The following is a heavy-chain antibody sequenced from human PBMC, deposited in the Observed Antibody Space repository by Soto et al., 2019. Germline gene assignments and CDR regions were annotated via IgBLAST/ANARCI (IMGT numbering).Heavy chain of an antibody. V-gene: IGHV3-23*01. D-gene: IGHD3-3*01. Sequence: GGSLRLSCAASGFTFSSYAMSWVRQAPGKGLEWVSAISGSGGSTYYADSVKGRFTISRDNSKNTLYLQMNSLRAEDTAVYYCAKDALEMSTIFGVVNYYMDVWGKGTTVTVSS. CDR2: ISGSGGST. J-gene: IGHJ6*03. CDR3: AKDALEMSTIFGVVNYYMDV. CDR1: GFTFSSYA.